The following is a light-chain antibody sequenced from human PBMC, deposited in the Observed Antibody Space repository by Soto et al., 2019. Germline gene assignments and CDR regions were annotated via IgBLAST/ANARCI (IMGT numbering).Light chain of an antibody. J-gene: IGKJ5*01. CDR2: LAS. Sequence: DIQMTQSPSSLSAFVGDRVTITCRASQTISNYLNWYQQRPGKAPKLLIYLASSLQSGVPSRYGGSGSGTDFTLTISSLQPEDSATYYCQQSYCPPITFGQGTRLEIK. CDR3: QQSYCPPIT. V-gene: IGKV1-39*01. CDR1: QTISNY.